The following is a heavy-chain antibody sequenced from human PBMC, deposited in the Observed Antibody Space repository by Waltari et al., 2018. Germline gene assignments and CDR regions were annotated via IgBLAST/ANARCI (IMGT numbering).Heavy chain of an antibody. CDR3: ARVTGILEWLGVYYFDY. CDR2: IKQDGREK. V-gene: IGHV3-7*01. Sequence: EVQLVESGGGLVQPGGSLRLSCAASGFSFSNYWMSWVRQAPGKGLEWVANIKQDGREKYYGDSVRGRLTVSRDNAKNTLYLQMNSLRAEDTAVYYCARVTGILEWLGVYYFDYWGQGTLVTVSS. CDR1: GFSFSNYW. J-gene: IGHJ4*02. D-gene: IGHD3-3*01.